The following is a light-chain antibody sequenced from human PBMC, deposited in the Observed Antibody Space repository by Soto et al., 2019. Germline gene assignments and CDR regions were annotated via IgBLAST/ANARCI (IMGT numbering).Light chain of an antibody. V-gene: IGLV3-1*01. CDR1: KLGDKY. CDR3: QAWDSSTDVV. Sequence: SYELTQRPSVSVSPGQTASITCSGDKLGDKYTCWYQQKPGQSPVLVIYQHSHRPSGIPERFSGSNSGNTATLTISGTQAMDEADYYCQAWDSSTDVVFGVGTKLTVL. CDR2: QHS. J-gene: IGLJ2*01.